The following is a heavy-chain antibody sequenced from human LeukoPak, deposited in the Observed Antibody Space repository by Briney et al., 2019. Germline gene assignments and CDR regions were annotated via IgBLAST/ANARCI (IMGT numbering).Heavy chain of an antibody. CDR3: ARVDGTDYYYGMDV. D-gene: IGHD1-1*01. Sequence: SETLSLTCTVSGGSISSYYWSWIRQPPGKGLEWIGYIYYSGSTNYNPSLKSRVTISVDTSKNQFSLKLSSVTAADTAVYYCARVDGTDYYYGMDVWGQGTTVTVSS. V-gene: IGHV4-59*01. CDR2: IYYSGST. CDR1: GGSISSYY. J-gene: IGHJ6*02.